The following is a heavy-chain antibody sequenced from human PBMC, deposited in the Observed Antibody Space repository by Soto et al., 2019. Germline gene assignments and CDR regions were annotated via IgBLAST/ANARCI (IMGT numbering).Heavy chain of an antibody. CDR2: IYPADSDT. CDR3: ARLRNSVMDV. J-gene: IGHJ6*02. CDR1: GYSFSTYW. D-gene: IGHD6-13*01. Sequence: PGESLKISCKVSGYSFSTYWIAWVRQMPGKGLEWMGIIYPADSDTKYSPSFQGHVTFSAGKSISTAYLQWSSLKASDTAMYYCARLRNSVMDVWGQGTTVTVSS. V-gene: IGHV5-51*01.